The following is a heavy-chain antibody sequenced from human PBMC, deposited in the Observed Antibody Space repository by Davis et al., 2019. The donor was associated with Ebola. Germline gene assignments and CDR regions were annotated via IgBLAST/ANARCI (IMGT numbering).Heavy chain of an antibody. CDR1: GGSISSYY. D-gene: IGHD3-22*01. CDR3: ARGKYYYDSSGYQDYYYYGMDV. V-gene: IGHV4-59*01. Sequence: PSETLSLTCTVSGGSISSYYWSWIRQPPGKGLEWIGYIYYSGSTNYNPSLKSRVTISVDTSKNQFSLKLSSVTAADTAVYYCARGKYYYDSSGYQDYYYYGMDVWDKGTTVTVSS. J-gene: IGHJ6*04. CDR2: IYYSGST.